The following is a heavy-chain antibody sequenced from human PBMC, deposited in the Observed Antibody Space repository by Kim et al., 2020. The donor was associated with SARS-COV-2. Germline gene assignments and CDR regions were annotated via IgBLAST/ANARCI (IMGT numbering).Heavy chain of an antibody. V-gene: IGHV4-39*07. D-gene: IGHD5-12*01. J-gene: IGHJ2*01. CDR3: ARLSDIVATIPLYFDL. Sequence: SLKSRVTISVDTSKNQFSLKLRSVTAADRAIYYCARLSDIVATIPLYFDLWGRGTLVTVSS.